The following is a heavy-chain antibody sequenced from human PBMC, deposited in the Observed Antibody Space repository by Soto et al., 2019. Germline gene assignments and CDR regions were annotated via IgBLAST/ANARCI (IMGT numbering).Heavy chain of an antibody. D-gene: IGHD2-15*01. CDR2: IKSKTDGGTT. CDR1: GFTFSNAW. Sequence: EVQLVESGGGLVKPGGSLRLSCAASGFTFSNAWMSWVRQAPGKGLEWVGRIKSKTDGGTTDYAAPVKGRFTISRDDSKNTLYLQMNSLKTKDTAVYYCTTDRGYCSGGSCLSVSWFDPWGQGTLVTVSS. V-gene: IGHV3-15*01. J-gene: IGHJ5*02. CDR3: TTDRGYCSGGSCLSVSWFDP.